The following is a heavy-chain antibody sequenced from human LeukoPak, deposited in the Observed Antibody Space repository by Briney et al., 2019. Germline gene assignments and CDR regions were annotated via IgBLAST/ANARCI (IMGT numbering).Heavy chain of an antibody. Sequence: PGGSLRLSCAASGFTVSSNYMSWVRQAPGKGLEWVSVMYSGGSTNYADSVKGRFIISRDNSENTLYLQMNSVRAEDTAVYYCARLWFGESNWFDPWGQGTLVAVSS. D-gene: IGHD3-10*01. CDR3: ARLWFGESNWFDP. J-gene: IGHJ5*02. V-gene: IGHV3-53*01. CDR1: GFTVSSNY. CDR2: MYSGGST.